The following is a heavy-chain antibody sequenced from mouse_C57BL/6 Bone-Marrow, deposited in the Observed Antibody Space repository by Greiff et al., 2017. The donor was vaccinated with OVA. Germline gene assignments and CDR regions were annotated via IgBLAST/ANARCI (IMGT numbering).Heavy chain of an antibody. V-gene: IGHV7-1*01. CDR1: GFTFSDFY. CDR2: SRNKANDYTT. CDR3: ARDADYPSCGFAY. Sequence: EVKLVESGGGLVQSGRSLRLSCATSGFTFSDFYMEWVRQAPGKGLEWIAASRNKANDYTTEYSASVKGRFIVSRYTSQSILYLQMNALRAEDTAIYYCARDADYPSCGFAYWGQGTLVTVSA. D-gene: IGHD5-5*01. J-gene: IGHJ3*01.